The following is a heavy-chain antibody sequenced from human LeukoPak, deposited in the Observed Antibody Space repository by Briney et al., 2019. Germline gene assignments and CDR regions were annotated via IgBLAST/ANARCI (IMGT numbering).Heavy chain of an antibody. Sequence: GGSLRLSCTVSGFTVSSNSMSWLRQAPGKGLEWVSFIYSDNTHYSDSVKGRFTTSRDNSKNTLYLQMNSLRAEDTAVYYCARRAGAYSHPYDYWGQGTLVTVSS. CDR1: GFTVSSNS. CDR3: ARRAGAYSHPYDY. V-gene: IGHV3-53*01. D-gene: IGHD4/OR15-4a*01. CDR2: IYSDNT. J-gene: IGHJ4*02.